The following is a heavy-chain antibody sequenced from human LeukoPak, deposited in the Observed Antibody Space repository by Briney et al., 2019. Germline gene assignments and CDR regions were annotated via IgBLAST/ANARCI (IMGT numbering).Heavy chain of an antibody. V-gene: IGHV3-7*05. CDR3: ARARNFDD. J-gene: IGHJ4*02. CDR1: EFTFTSYW. CDR2: INHDGSEI. Sequence: PGGPLRLSCAASEFTFTSYWMSWVRQAPGKGLEWLANINHDGSEIYYVDSVKGRFTISRDNAKNSLFLQMNSLRVEDTAVYYCARARNFDDWGQGTLVAVSS.